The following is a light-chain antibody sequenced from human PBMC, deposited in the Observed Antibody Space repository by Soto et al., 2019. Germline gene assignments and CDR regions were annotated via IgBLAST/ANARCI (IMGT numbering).Light chain of an antibody. V-gene: IGLV2-8*01. CDR3: TSYGGNDNLI. J-gene: IGLJ2*01. CDR2: DVS. CDR1: SSDVGGYNY. Sequence: QSALTQPPSASGSPGQSVTISCTGTSSDVGGYNYVSWYQQHPGKAPKVLIYDVSQRPSGVPDRFSGSKSGNTASLTVSGLQADDEADYYCTSYGGNDNLIFGGGTKLTVL.